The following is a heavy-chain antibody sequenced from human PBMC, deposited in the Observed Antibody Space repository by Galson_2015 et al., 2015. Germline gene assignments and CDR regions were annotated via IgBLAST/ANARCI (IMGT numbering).Heavy chain of an antibody. CDR3: AREPFGGVRYGMDV. CDR2: ISSSNSII. Sequence: SLRLSCAASGFTFSNYYMSWIRQAPGKGLEWVSYISSSNSIIYYADSVKGRFTISRDNAKNSLYLQMNSLRAEDTAVYYCAREPFGGVRYGMDVWGQGPTVGVSS. CDR1: GFTFSNYY. V-gene: IGHV3-11*01. D-gene: IGHD3-16*01. J-gene: IGHJ6*02.